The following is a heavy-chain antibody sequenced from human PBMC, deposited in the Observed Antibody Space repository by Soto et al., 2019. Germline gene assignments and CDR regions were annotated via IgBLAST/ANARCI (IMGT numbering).Heavy chain of an antibody. V-gene: IGHV3-48*01. J-gene: IGHJ4*02. Sequence: EVQLVESGGGLVQPGGSLRPSCAASGFTFSSYSMNWVRQAPGKGLEWVSYISSSSSTIYYADSVKGRFTISRDNAKNSLYLQMNSRRAEDTAVYYCARAPVSPRQVDYGDYVGYWGQGTLVTVSS. CDR3: ARAPVSPRQVDYGDYVGY. D-gene: IGHD4-17*01. CDR2: ISSSSSTI. CDR1: GFTFSSYS.